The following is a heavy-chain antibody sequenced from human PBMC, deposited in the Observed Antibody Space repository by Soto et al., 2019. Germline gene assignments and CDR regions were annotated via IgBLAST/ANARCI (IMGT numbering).Heavy chain of an antibody. CDR3: ARKGDSGSYGNDGDYYYGMDV. CDR2: ISAYNGNT. J-gene: IGHJ6*02. D-gene: IGHD1-26*01. Sequence: ASVKVSCKASGYTFTSYGISWVRQAPGQGLEWMGWISAYNGNTNYAQKLQGRVTMTTDTSTSTAYMELRSLRSDDTAVYYCARKGDSGSYGNDGDYYYGMDVWGQGTTVTVSS. V-gene: IGHV1-18*01. CDR1: GYTFTSYG.